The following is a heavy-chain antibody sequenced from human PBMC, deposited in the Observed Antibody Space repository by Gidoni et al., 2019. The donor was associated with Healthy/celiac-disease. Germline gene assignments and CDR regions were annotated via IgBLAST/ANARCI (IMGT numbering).Heavy chain of an antibody. CDR1: GRSIRSSSYY. D-gene: IGHD3-3*01. Sequence: QLQLQESGPGLVKPSETLSLTCTVSGRSIRSSSYYWGWIRQPPGKGLEWIGSIYYSGSTYYNPSLKSRVTISVDTSKNQFSLKLSSVTAADTAVYYCARQTGVVIRAFDYWGQGTLVTVSS. V-gene: IGHV4-39*01. CDR2: IYYSGST. J-gene: IGHJ4*02. CDR3: ARQTGVVIRAFDY.